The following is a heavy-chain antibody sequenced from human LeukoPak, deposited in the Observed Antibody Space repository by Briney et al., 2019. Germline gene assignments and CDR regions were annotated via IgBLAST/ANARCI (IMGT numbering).Heavy chain of an antibody. J-gene: IGHJ5*01. V-gene: IGHV3-23*01. D-gene: IGHD5-18*01. CDR3: AKEQHPKGFDP. Sequence: GGTLRLSCAASGFTFSTYGMSWVRQAAGKGLEWVSTMSGSGGATYYAGSVKGRFIVSRDNSKNTLYLQMNSLRAEDTAVYYCAKEQHPKGFDPWGQGTLVIVSS. CDR1: GFTFSTYG. CDR2: MSGSGGAT.